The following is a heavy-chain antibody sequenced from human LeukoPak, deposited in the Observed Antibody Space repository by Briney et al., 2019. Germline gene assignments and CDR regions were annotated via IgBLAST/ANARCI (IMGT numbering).Heavy chain of an antibody. CDR1: GGSFSGYY. V-gene: IGHV4-34*01. D-gene: IGHD2-2*01. J-gene: IGHJ6*02. CDR2: INHSGSA. CDR3: ARDVVVVPAAIHYGMDV. Sequence: PSEILSLTCAVYGGSFSGYYWSWIRQPPGKGLEWIGEINHSGSANYNPSLKSRVTISVDTSKNQFSLNLSSVTAADTAVYYCARDVVVVPAAIHYGMDVWGQGTTVTVSS.